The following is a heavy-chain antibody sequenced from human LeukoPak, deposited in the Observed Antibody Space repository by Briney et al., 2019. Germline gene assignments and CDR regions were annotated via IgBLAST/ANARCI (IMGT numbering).Heavy chain of an antibody. Sequence: ASVRVSCKASGYTFTSYDINWVRQATGQGLEWMGWMNPNSGNTGYAQKFQGRVTITTDEATSTAYMELSSLRSEDTAVYYCAREIGQLPRNWFDPWGQGTLVTVSS. V-gene: IGHV1-8*03. J-gene: IGHJ5*02. D-gene: IGHD2-2*01. CDR1: GYTFTSYD. CDR2: MNPNSGNT. CDR3: AREIGQLPRNWFDP.